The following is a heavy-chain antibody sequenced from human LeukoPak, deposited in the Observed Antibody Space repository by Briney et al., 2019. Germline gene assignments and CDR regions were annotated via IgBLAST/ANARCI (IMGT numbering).Heavy chain of an antibody. CDR2: ITPIFGTA. V-gene: IGHV1-69*13. Sequence: ASVTVSCKASGGTFSRFTISWVRQAPGQGFEWMGGITPIFGTANFAQKFQGRVSITADESTSTAFMELSSLRSEDTAVYYCARECGLESSGYYYAYWGQGTLVTVSS. CDR3: ARECGLESSGYYYAY. CDR1: GGTFSRFT. J-gene: IGHJ4*02. D-gene: IGHD3-22*01.